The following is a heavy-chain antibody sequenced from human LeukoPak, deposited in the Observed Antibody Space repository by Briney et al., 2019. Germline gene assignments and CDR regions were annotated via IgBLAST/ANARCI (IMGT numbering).Heavy chain of an antibody. CDR2: ISSSSYI. D-gene: IGHD4-11*01. V-gene: IGHV3-21*01. CDR3: AILSTVTTPSDY. CDR1: GFTFSSYS. J-gene: IGHJ4*02. Sequence: PGGSLRLSCAAPGFTFSSYSMNWVRQAPGKGLEWVSSISSSSYIYYADSVKGRFTISRDNAKNSLYLQMNSLRAEDTAVYYCAILSTVTTPSDYWGQGTLVTVSS.